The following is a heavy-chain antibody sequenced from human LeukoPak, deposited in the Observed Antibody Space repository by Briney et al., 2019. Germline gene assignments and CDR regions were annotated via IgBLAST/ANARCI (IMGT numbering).Heavy chain of an antibody. V-gene: IGHV3-73*01. CDR2: VRSKANSYAT. Sequence: GGSLRLSCAASGLTFSGSAMHWVRQASGKGLECVVRVRSKANSYATAYAASVKGRLTISRDDSKNTAYLQMKSLKTEDTAVYYCTGTYSGTYYDYWGQGTLVSVSS. CDR1: GLTFSGSA. D-gene: IGHD1-26*01. J-gene: IGHJ4*02. CDR3: TGTYSGTYYDY.